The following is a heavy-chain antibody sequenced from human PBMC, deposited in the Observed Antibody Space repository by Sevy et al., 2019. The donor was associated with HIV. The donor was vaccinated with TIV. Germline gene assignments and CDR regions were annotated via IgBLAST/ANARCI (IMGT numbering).Heavy chain of an antibody. CDR2: ISGSSGTT. D-gene: IGHD6-25*01. Sequence: GGCLRLSCAASGFTFSNYVMSWVRQAPGKGLEWLSVISGSSGTTYAAESVKGRFTISRDNSKNTLYLHMSRLGAEDTAVYYCARNLSPSGAFDIWGQGTRVTVSS. CDR1: GFTFSNYV. V-gene: IGHV3-23*01. J-gene: IGHJ3*02. CDR3: ARNLSPSGAFDI.